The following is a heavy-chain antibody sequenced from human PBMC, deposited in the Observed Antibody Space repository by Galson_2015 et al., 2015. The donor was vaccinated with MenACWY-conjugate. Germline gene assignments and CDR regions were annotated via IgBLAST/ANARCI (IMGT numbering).Heavy chain of an antibody. D-gene: IGHD2-2*01. Sequence: AYNGNTNYAQKLQGRVTMTTNTSTSTAYMELRSLRSDDTAVYYCARVQFRYQLPQRVDYWGQGTLVTVSS. J-gene: IGHJ4*02. V-gene: IGHV1-18*01. CDR2: AYNGNT. CDR3: ARVQFRYQLPQRVDY.